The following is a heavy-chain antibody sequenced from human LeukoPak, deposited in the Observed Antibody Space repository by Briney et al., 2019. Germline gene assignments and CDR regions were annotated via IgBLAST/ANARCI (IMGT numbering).Heavy chain of an antibody. CDR2: ISGSGDST. D-gene: IGHD5-18*01. J-gene: IGHJ4*02. Sequence: GGSLRLSCAASGFTFSNYGMSWVRQAPGKGLEWVSSISGSGDSTYYADSVKGRFTISRDNAKNSLYLQMNSLRAEDTAVYYCARNKKGDRYTYGHDYWGQGTLVTVSS. CDR1: GFTFSNYG. V-gene: IGHV3-23*01. CDR3: ARNKKGDRYTYGHDY.